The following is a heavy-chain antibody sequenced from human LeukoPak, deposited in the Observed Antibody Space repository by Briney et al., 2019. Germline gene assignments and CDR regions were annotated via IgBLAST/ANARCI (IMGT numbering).Heavy chain of an antibody. Sequence: QPGGSLRLSCAASGFTFSSYAMHWVRQAPGKGLEWVAVISYDGSNKYYADSVKGRFTISRDNSKNTLYLQMNSLRAEDTAVYYCAKGPASGDYYDSSFDPWGQGTLVTVSS. CDR1: GFTFSSYA. CDR2: ISYDGSNK. J-gene: IGHJ5*02. V-gene: IGHV3-30*04. D-gene: IGHD3-22*01. CDR3: AKGPASGDYYDSSFDP.